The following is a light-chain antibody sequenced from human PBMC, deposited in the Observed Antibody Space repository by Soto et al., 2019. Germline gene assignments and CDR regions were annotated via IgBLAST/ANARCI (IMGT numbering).Light chain of an antibody. CDR3: QQSFGSPFT. V-gene: IGKV1-39*01. J-gene: IGKJ3*01. CDR1: QSISSY. Sequence: DIQMTQSPSSLPASVVARVSITCRASQSISSYLNWYHQKPGRAPNLLIYAASSLQSGVPSRFSGSGSGTDCTLTISSLQPEDFATYYCQQSFGSPFTFGPGTKVDIK. CDR2: AAS.